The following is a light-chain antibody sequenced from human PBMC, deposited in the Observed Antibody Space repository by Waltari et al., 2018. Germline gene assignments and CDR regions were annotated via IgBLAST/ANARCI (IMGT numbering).Light chain of an antibody. Sequence: QSALTQPASVSGSPGQSITISCIGTSNDVGRYDLVSWYQHHPGKAPQVLIYEVVKRPSGVSSRFYASKSGNTASLTISGLQADDEADYHCCSYAGTTTYVFGGGTKVTVL. CDR1: SNDVGRYDL. CDR3: CSYAGTTTYV. J-gene: IGLJ1*01. CDR2: EVV. V-gene: IGLV2-23*02.